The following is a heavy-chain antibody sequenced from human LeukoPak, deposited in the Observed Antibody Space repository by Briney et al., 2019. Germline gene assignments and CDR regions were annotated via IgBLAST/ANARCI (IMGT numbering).Heavy chain of an antibody. D-gene: IGHD4-23*01. J-gene: IGHJ4*02. CDR3: ARHTTVVPPHYFDY. Sequence: SETLSLTCTVSGGSISSYYWSWIRQPPGKGLEWIGYIYYSGSTNYNPSLKSRVTISLDTSKNQNSLKLSSVTAADTAVYYCARHTTVVPPHYFDYWGQGTLVTVSS. CDR1: GGSISSYY. V-gene: IGHV4-59*08. CDR2: IYYSGST.